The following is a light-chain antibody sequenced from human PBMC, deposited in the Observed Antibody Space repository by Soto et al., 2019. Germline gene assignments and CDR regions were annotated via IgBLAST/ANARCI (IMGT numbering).Light chain of an antibody. V-gene: IGLV2-8*01. J-gene: IGLJ2*01. CDR3: SSYGGSNNLL. CDR2: DVI. Sequence: QSALTQPPSASGSPGQSVTISCTGTSRDIGGCDFVSWYQQHPGKAPTLLIYDVIKRPSGVPDRFSGSKSGNTASLTVSGLQTDDEADYYCSSYGGSNNLLFGGGTKLTVL. CDR1: SRDIGGCDF.